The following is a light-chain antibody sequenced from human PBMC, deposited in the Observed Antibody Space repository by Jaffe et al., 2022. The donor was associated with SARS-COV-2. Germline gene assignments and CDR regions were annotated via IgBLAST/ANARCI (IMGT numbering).Light chain of an antibody. CDR2: DAS. V-gene: IGKV1-33*01. CDR1: QDISNY. CDR3: QQLT. Sequence: DIQMTQSPSSLSASVGDRVTITCQASQDISNYLNWYQQKPGTAPKLLIYDASNLETGVPSRFSGSGSGTDFTFTISDLQPEDIATYYCQQLTFGGGTKVEIK. J-gene: IGKJ4*01.